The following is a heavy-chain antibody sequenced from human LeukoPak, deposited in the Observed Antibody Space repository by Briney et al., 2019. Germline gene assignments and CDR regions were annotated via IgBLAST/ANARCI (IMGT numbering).Heavy chain of an antibody. CDR3: ASHCSGGTCYRYFFDY. J-gene: IGHJ4*02. CDR1: GASISSGGYY. CDR2: IYYTGST. V-gene: IGHV4-31*03. Sequence: SETLSLTCTVSGASISSGGYYWSWIRQHPGKGLEWFGYIYYTGSTYYNPSLRSRIFISVDTARNQFSLQLRSVTAADTAVYYCASHCSGGTCYRYFFDYWGQGTQVTVSS. D-gene: IGHD2-15*01.